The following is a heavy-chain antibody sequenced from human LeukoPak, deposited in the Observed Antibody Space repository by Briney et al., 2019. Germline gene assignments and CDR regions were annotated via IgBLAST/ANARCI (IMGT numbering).Heavy chain of an antibody. CDR3: ARAPNCGGGSCSVDWFDP. Sequence: SETLSLTCAVYGGSFSGYYWSWIRQPPGKGLEWIGEINHSGSTNYNPSLKSRVTISVDTSKNQFSLKLSSVTAADTAVYYCARAPNCGGGSCSVDWFDPWGQGTLVTVSS. D-gene: IGHD2-15*01. CDR2: INHSGST. CDR1: GGSFSGYY. V-gene: IGHV4-34*01. J-gene: IGHJ5*02.